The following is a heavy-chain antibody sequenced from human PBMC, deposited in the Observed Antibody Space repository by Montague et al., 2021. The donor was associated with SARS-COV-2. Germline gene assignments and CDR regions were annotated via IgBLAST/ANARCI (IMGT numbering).Heavy chain of an antibody. D-gene: IGHD3-22*01. J-gene: IGHJ4*02. CDR3: ASFPSGYYDSSGYHI. V-gene: IGHV4-34*01. Sequence: SETLSLNCAVYGGSFSGYYWSWIRQPPGKGLEWIGEINHSGSTNYNPSLKSRVTISVDTSKNQFSLKLSSVTAADTAVYYCASFPSGYYDSSGYHIWGQGTLVTVSS. CDR2: INHSGST. CDR1: GGSFSGYY.